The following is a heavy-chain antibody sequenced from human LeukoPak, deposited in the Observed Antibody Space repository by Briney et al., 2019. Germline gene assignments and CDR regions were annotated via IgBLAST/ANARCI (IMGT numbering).Heavy chain of an antibody. Sequence: SVKVSCKASGYTFTSYGISWVRQAPGQGPEWMGWISPYNGDTNYAQRPQGRVTMTTDTSTSTAYMELRSLRSDDTAVYYCARDIGYCSGGTCSPYCDYWGQGTLVTVSS. D-gene: IGHD2-15*01. CDR3: ARDIGYCSGGTCSPYCDY. CDR2: ISPYNGDT. CDR1: GYTFTSYG. V-gene: IGHV1-18*04. J-gene: IGHJ4*02.